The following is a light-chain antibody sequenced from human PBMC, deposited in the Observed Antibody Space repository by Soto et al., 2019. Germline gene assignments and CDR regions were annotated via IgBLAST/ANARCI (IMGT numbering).Light chain of an antibody. CDR1: QSVSRY. J-gene: IGKJ5*01. CDR3: QQRNDWRRGT. CDR2: DAS. V-gene: IGKV3-11*01. Sequence: EIVLTQSPATLSLSPGERATLSCRASQSVSRYLAWYQQQPGQAPRLLIYDASNRAPGVPVRFSGSGYGTDFPLTIRSLEPEDFAVYYCQQRNDWRRGTFGQGTRLAIK.